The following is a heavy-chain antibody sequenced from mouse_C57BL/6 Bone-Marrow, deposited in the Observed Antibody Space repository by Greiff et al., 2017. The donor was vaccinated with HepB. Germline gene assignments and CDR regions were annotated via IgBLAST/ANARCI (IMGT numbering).Heavy chain of an antibody. CDR3: AREKLLRLYYFDY. D-gene: IGHD1-1*01. CDR1: GYTFTSYW. CDR2: IDPSDSYT. J-gene: IGHJ2*01. Sequence: QVQLQQPGAELVKPGASVKLSCKASGYTFTSYWMHWVKQRPGQGLEWIGEIDPSDSYTNYNQKFKGKSTLTVDKSSSTAYMQLSSLTSEDSAVYYCAREKLLRLYYFDYWGQGTTLTVSS. V-gene: IGHV1-69*01.